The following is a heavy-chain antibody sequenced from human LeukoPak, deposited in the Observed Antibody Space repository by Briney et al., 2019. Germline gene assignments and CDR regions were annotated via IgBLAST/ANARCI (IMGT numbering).Heavy chain of an antibody. J-gene: IGHJ4*02. V-gene: IGHV1-2*06. CDR2: INLNSGGT. CDR1: GYTFTCYD. D-gene: IGHD5-12*01. Sequence: GASVKVSCKASGYTFTCYDMHWVRQAHGQGIGWMGRINLNSGGTNYAQKFQGRVTMTRDTSISTAYMELSRLRSDDTAVYYCARGDMVATFKTVPFDYWGQGTLVTVSS. CDR3: ARGDMVATFKTVPFDY.